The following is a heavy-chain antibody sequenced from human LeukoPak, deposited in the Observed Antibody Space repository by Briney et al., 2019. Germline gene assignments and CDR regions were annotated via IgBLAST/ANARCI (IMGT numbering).Heavy chain of an antibody. D-gene: IGHD6-6*01. J-gene: IGHJ4*02. V-gene: IGHV3-7*01. CDR2: INQDGNDK. CDR3: ASGSWPSVY. Sequence: PGGSLRLSCAASGFTFSTHWMGWVRQAPGKGLEWVATINQDGNDKFYVESVKGRFTISRDNAKNSLDLQMDSLRAEDSAVYYCASGSWPSVYWGQGTLVTVSS. CDR1: GFTFSTHW.